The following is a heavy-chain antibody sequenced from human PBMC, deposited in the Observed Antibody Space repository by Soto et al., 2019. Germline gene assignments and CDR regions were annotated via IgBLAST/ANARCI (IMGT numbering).Heavy chain of an antibody. J-gene: IGHJ5*02. V-gene: IGHV3-74*01. CDR1: GFMYNRYW. Sequence: HPGGSLRLSCVASGFMYNRYWMHWVRQAPGKGLVWVARLNSDGSSAGYAESVKGRFSISRDNAKNTLYLQVNSLRVEDTAVYYCVRDNDYGAFDPWGQGTLVTVSS. D-gene: IGHD4-17*01. CDR3: VRDNDYGAFDP. CDR2: LNSDGSSA.